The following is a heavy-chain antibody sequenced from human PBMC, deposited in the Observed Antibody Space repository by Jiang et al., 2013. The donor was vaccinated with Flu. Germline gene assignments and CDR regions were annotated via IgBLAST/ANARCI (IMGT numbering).Heavy chain of an antibody. J-gene: IGHJ4*02. D-gene: IGHD6-6*01. CDR2: TYYSGST. Sequence: PGLVKPSQTLSLTCTVSGGSISSGGYYWSWIRQHPGKGLEWIGYTYYSGSTYYNPSLKSRVTISVDTSKNQLSLKLSSVAAADTAVYYCARQYSSFRYFDYWGQGTLVTVSS. V-gene: IGHV4-31*03. CDR3: ARQYSSFRYFDY. CDR1: GGSISSGGYY.